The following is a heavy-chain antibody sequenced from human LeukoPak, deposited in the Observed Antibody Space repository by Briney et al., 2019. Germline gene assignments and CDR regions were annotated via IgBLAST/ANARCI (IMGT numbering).Heavy chain of an antibody. V-gene: IGHV1-18*01. Sequence: ASVKVSCKASGYTFTSYGISWVRQAPGQGLEWMGWISAYNGNTNYAQKLQGRVTMTTDTSTSTAYMELRSLRSDDTAVYYCARVARTMGIVVAITGPLGYWGQGTLVTVSS. J-gene: IGHJ4*02. CDR3: ARVARTMGIVVAITGPLGY. CDR1: GYTFTSYG. CDR2: ISAYNGNT. D-gene: IGHD3-22*01.